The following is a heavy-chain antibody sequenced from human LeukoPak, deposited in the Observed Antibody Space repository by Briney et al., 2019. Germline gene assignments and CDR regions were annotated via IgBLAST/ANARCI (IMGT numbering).Heavy chain of an antibody. D-gene: IGHD3-22*01. CDR2: INGSSSDT. J-gene: IGHJ6*02. Sequence: PGGSLRLSCAASGFTFSDYYMTWIRQAPGRGLEWISYINGSSSDTKYADSVKGRFTISRDNAKNSVYLLMNSLRAEDTAVYYCAKGRGFYDSSGYYYAYYYGMDVWGQGTTVTVSS. V-gene: IGHV3-11*05. CDR3: AKGRGFYDSSGYYYAYYYGMDV. CDR1: GFTFSDYY.